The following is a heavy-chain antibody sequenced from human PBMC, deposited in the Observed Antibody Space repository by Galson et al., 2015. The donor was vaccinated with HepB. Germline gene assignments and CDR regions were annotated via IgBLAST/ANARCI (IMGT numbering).Heavy chain of an antibody. CDR1: GYTFTSYA. J-gene: IGHJ4*02. Sequence: SVKVSCKASGYTFTSYAMNWVRQAPGQGLEWMGWINTNTGNPTYAQGFTGRFVFSLDTSVSTAYLQISSLKAEDTAVYYCARDPAVRGYSYDYYFGYWGQGTLVTVSS. V-gene: IGHV7-4-1*02. CDR2: INTNTGNP. CDR3: ARDPAVRGYSYDYYFGY. D-gene: IGHD5-18*01.